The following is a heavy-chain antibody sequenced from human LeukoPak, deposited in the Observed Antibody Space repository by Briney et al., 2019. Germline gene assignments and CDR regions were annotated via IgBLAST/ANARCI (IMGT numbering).Heavy chain of an antibody. CDR3: ARARRYDFWSGYPTYYYYYMDV. CDR2: TNHSGST. D-gene: IGHD3-3*01. CDR1: GGSFSGYY. Sequence: KPSETLSLTCAVYGGSFSGYYWSWIRQPPGKGLEWIGETNHSGSTNYNPSLKSRVTISVDTSKNQFSLKLSSVTAADTAVYYCARARRYDFWSGYPTYYYYYMDVWGKGTTVTVSS. V-gene: IGHV4-34*01. J-gene: IGHJ6*03.